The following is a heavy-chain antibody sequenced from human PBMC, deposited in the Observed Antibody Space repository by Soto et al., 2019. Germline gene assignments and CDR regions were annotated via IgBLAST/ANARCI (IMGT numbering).Heavy chain of an antibody. D-gene: IGHD2-15*01. J-gene: IGHJ5*02. CDR1: GGTFSSYA. CDR3: ARSGACSGGSCYSFDP. CDR2: IIPIFGTA. Sequence: QVRLVQSGAVVKKPGSSVKVSCKASGGTFSSYAISWVRQAPGQGLEWMGGIIPIFGTANYAQKFQGRVTITADESTSTAYMELSSLRSEDTAVYYCARSGACSGGSCYSFDPWGQGTLVTVSS. V-gene: IGHV1-69*12.